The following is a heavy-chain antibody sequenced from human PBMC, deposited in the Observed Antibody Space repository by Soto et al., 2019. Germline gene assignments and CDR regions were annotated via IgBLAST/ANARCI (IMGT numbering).Heavy chain of an antibody. D-gene: IGHD2-21*01. CDR2: IKSVSDGGAT. J-gene: IGHJ4*02. V-gene: IGHV3-15*01. CDR1: GFTFSNAW. CDR3: STSRYGGDYPPLLRY. Sequence: GGSLRLSCSTSGFTFSNAWMIWVRQAPGKGLEWISRIKSVSDGGATDYAAAVKGRFSVSRDDSQNTVYLQINSPKTEDTAIYYFSTSRYGGDYPPLLRYWGKGTLVTVSS.